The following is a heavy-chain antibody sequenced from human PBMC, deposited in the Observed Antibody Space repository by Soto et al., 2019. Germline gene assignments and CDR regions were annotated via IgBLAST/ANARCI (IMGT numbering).Heavy chain of an antibody. D-gene: IGHD7-27*01. CDR1: GFTISSNY. CDR3: AIVWGWHFDF. V-gene: IGHV3-53*02. CDR2: VYTGGSA. J-gene: IGHJ2*01. Sequence: EVQLVETGGGLIQPGGSLTLSCAASGFTISSNYMSWVRQTPGKGLQWVSVVYTGGSANYADSVKGRFTSSRDNSENTLSLQLTSLRAQDTAVYYCAIVWGWHFDFWGRGTLVTVSS.